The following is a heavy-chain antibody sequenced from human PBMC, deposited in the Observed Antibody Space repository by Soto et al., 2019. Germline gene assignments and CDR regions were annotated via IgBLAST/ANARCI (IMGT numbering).Heavy chain of an antibody. CDR1: GFTFSSFS. Sequence: GGSLILSCAASGFTFSSFSMGWVRQAPGKGLEWVSDIIDSGGSTYYADSVKGRFTISRDNSKSTLYLQMNSLRAEDTALYYCAKGRSYYYYYGVDVWGQGTTVTVSS. CDR2: IIDSGGST. CDR3: AKGRSYYYYYGVDV. J-gene: IGHJ6*02. V-gene: IGHV3-23*01.